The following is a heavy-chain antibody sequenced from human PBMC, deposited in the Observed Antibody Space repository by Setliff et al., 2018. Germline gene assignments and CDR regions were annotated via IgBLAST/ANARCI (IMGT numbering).Heavy chain of an antibody. Sequence: ASVKVSCKTSGYTFTNYGITWVRQAPGQGLEWMGWINNDSFKTNYPQKCLGRVTVTTDTSTGTAYMELGSLTSDDTAIYYCARINFYVSRGYYYDPDYWGPGSLVTVSS. CDR1: GYTFTNYG. V-gene: IGHV1-18*01. J-gene: IGHJ4*02. CDR2: INNDSFKT. D-gene: IGHD3-22*01. CDR3: ARINFYVSRGYYYDPDY.